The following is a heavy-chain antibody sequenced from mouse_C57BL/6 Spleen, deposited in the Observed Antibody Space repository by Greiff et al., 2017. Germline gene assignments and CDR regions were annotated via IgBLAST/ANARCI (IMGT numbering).Heavy chain of an antibody. CDR2: INPSTGGT. J-gene: IGHJ2*01. D-gene: IGHD1-1*01. V-gene: IGHV1-42*01. CDR3: ARSSQYYYGSSNFDY. Sequence: VQLQQSGPELVKPGASVKISCKASGYSFTGYYMNWVKQSPEKSLEWIGEINPSTGGTTYNQKFKAKATLTVDKSSSTAYMQLKSLTSEDSAVXYCARSSQYYYGSSNFDYWGQGTTLTVSS. CDR1: GYSFTGYY.